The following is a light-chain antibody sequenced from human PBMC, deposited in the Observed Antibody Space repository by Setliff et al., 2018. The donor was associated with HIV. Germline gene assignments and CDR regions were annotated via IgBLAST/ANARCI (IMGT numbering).Light chain of an antibody. CDR3: ASWDDSLSGV. CDR2: RNN. CDR1: SSNIGNNY. J-gene: IGLJ3*02. Sequence: QSVLTRPPSASGTPGQRVTTSCSGSSSNIGNNYVCWYQKLPGTAPQLLFYRNNQRTSGVPDRFSASKSGTSASLAISGLRSEDGADYYCASWDDSLSGVFGGGTKVTVL. V-gene: IGLV1-47*01.